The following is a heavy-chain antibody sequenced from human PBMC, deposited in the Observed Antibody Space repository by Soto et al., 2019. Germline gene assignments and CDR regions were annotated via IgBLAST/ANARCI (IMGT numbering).Heavy chain of an antibody. Sequence: EVQLVESVGGLVQPGESLRLSCAASGLTFRSYWMHWVRQAPGKGLVWVSRINTDGSVAMYVDSVKGRFTISRDNAKNTLYLHMNSLRAEDTAVYYCVRDMQLWRLDSWGQGTPVTVSS. CDR2: INTDGSVA. CDR3: VRDMQLWRLDS. D-gene: IGHD2-21*01. J-gene: IGHJ4*02. V-gene: IGHV3-74*03. CDR1: GLTFRSYW.